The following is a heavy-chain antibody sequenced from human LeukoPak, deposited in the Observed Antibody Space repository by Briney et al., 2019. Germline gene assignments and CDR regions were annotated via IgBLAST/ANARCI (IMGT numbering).Heavy chain of an antibody. CDR2: TYYSGST. V-gene: IGHV4-31*03. CDR3: ARVEYSSSWNYFDY. J-gene: IGHJ4*02. CDR1: GGSISSGGYY. D-gene: IGHD6-13*01. Sequence: SETLSLTCTVSGGSISSGGYYWSWIRQHPGKGLEWIGYTYYSGSTYYNPSLKSRVTISVDTSKNQFSLKLSSVTAADTAVFYCARVEYSSSWNYFDYWGQGTLVTVSS.